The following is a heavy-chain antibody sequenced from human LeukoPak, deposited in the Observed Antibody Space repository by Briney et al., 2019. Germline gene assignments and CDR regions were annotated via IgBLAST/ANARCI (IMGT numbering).Heavy chain of an antibody. V-gene: IGHV3-21*01. CDR3: TRVGCSGGRCPGYGMDV. J-gene: IGHJ6*02. Sequence: GGSLRLSCAASGFTFSSYSMNWVRQAPGKGLEWVSSISSSSTYIYYADSVKGRFTISRDNAKNSLYLQMNSLRVEDTAVYYCTRVGCSGGRCPGYGMDVWGQGTTVTVSS. CDR2: ISSSSTYI. CDR1: GFTFSSYS. D-gene: IGHD2-15*01.